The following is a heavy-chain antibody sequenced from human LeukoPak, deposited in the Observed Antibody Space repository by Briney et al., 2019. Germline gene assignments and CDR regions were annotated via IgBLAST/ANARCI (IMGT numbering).Heavy chain of an antibody. CDR2: INHSGST. Sequence: PSETLSLTCAVYGGSFSGYYWSWIRQPPGKGLEWIGEINHSGSTNYNPSLKSRVTISVDTSKNQFSLKLSSVTAADTAVYYCARGPLLRFLEWPWGGRGYFDYWGQGTLVTVSS. CDR3: ARGPLLRFLEWPWGGRGYFDY. D-gene: IGHD3-3*01. CDR1: GGSFSGYY. J-gene: IGHJ4*02. V-gene: IGHV4-34*01.